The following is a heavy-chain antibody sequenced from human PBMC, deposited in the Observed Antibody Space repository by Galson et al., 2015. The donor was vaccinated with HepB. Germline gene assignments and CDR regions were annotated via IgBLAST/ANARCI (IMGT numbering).Heavy chain of an antibody. Sequence: LRLSCAASGFTFSNAWMSWGRQAPGKGLEWVGRIKSKTDGGTTDYAAPVKGRFTISKDDSKNTLYLQMNSLKTEDTAVYYCTTDGAYYYDSSGYNFDYWGQGTLVTVSS. CDR2: IKSKTDGGTT. V-gene: IGHV3-15*01. J-gene: IGHJ4*02. CDR1: GFTFSNAW. CDR3: TTDGAYYYDSSGYNFDY. D-gene: IGHD3-22*01.